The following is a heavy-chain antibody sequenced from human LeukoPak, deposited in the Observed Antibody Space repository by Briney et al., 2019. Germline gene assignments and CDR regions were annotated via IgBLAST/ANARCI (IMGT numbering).Heavy chain of an antibody. CDR3: ARVCGGDCLDAFDI. CDR1: GITFSSYA. J-gene: IGHJ3*02. CDR2: IKQDGSEK. Sequence: GGSPRLSCAASGITFSSYAMSWVRQAPGKGLERVANIKQDGSEKYYVDSVKGRFTISRDNAKNSLYLQMNSLRAEDTAVYYCARVCGGDCLDAFDIWGQGTMVTVSS. V-gene: IGHV3-7*01. D-gene: IGHD2-21*02.